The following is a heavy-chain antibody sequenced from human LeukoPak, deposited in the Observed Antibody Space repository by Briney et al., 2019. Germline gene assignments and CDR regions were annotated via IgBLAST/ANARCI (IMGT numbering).Heavy chain of an antibody. D-gene: IGHD4-17*01. Sequence: GGSLRLSCAASGFTFSSYWMSWVRQAPGKGLEWVANIKQDGSERYYVDSVKGRFTISRDNAKNSLYLQMNSLRAEDTAVYYCAGFRSIYVDYRDYWGQGTLVTVSS. CDR3: AGFRSIYVDYRDY. CDR1: GFTFSSYW. CDR2: IKQDGSER. J-gene: IGHJ4*02. V-gene: IGHV3-7*01.